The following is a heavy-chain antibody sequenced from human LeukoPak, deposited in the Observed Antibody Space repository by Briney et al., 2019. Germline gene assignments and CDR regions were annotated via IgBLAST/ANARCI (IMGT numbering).Heavy chain of an antibody. CDR1: GFTFKNYG. D-gene: IGHD6-25*01. Sequence: PGGSLRLSCAASGFTFKNYGMTWVRQAPGKGLEWVSTISGGGGSTFYADSVKGRFTISRDNPKNTLYLQMSSLRAEDTAVYFCAKDYSGYSNYFDTRGQGTLVTVSS. CDR3: AKDYSGYSNYFDT. J-gene: IGHJ5*02. V-gene: IGHV3-23*01. CDR2: ISGGGGST.